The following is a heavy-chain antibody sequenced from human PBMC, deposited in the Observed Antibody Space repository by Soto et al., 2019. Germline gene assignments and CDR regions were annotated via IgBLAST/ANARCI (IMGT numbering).Heavy chain of an antibody. V-gene: IGHV1-46*01. D-gene: IGHD3-3*01. CDR2: INPSGGST. CDR1: GYTFTSYY. Sequence: ASVKVSCKASGYTFTSYYMYWVRQAPGQGLEWMGIINPSGGSTSYAQKFQGRVTMTRDTSTSTVYMELSSLRSEDTAVYYCARIPGYDFRSGSYSDMDVWSQGTTVTVSS. J-gene: IGHJ6*02. CDR3: ARIPGYDFRSGSYSDMDV.